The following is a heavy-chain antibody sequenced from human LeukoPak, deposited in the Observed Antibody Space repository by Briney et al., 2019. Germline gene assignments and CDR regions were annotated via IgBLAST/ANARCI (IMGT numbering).Heavy chain of an antibody. D-gene: IGHD3-22*01. Sequence: ASVKVSCKASGYTFTTYGINWMRQAPGQGLEWMGWISAYNGNTNYAQKLQGRVTMTTDTSTSTAYMELRSLRSDDTAVYYCARRNYDTLDAFDIWGQGTMVTVSS. CDR2: ISAYNGNT. J-gene: IGHJ3*02. CDR1: GYTFTTYG. V-gene: IGHV1-18*01. CDR3: ARRNYDTLDAFDI.